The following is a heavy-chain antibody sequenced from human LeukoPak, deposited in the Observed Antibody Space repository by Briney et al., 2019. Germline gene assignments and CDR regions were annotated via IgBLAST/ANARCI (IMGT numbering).Heavy chain of an antibody. J-gene: IGHJ4*02. D-gene: IGHD1-26*01. Sequence: ASVKVSCKASGYTFGSYYISWVRQAPGQGLEWMGWISGYSGYTNYAQKFQGRVTMTTDTSTSTAYMELRSLRSEDTAVYYCARVGKWELPSYYFDYWGQGTLVTVSS. CDR2: ISGYSGYT. CDR3: ARVGKWELPSYYFDY. V-gene: IGHV1-18*01. CDR1: GYTFGSYY.